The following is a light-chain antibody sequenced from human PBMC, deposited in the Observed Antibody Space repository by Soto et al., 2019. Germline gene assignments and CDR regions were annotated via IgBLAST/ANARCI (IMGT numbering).Light chain of an antibody. V-gene: IGLV2-14*01. CDR3: SSYTSSSTLDV. J-gene: IGLJ1*01. CDR2: DVS. Sequence: QCVRTQPVSVSGSPGQSITISCTGTSSDVGGYNYVSWYQQHPGKAPKLMIYDVSNRPSGVSNRFSGSKSGNTASLTISGLQAEDEADYYCSSYTSSSTLDVFGTGTKVTVL. CDR1: SSDVGGYNY.